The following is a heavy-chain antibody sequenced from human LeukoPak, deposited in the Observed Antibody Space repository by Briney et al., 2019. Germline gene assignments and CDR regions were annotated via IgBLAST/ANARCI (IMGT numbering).Heavy chain of an antibody. D-gene: IGHD2-15*01. Sequence: GGSLRLSCAASGFTFGDYYMTWIRQAPGKGPEWVANIKEDGGEINYVDSVKGRFTISRDNARNSLYLQMNSLRAEDTAVYYCVRDRGYSTYDYWGQGTLASVSS. CDR3: VRDRGYSTYDY. V-gene: IGHV3-7*01. CDR2: IKEDGGEI. CDR1: GFTFGDYY. J-gene: IGHJ4*02.